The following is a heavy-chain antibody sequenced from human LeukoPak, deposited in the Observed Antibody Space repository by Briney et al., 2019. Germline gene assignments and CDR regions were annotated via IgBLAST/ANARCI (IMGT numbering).Heavy chain of an antibody. D-gene: IGHD3-10*01. V-gene: IGHV3-15*01. CDR3: STSGG. CDR2: INSKTDGETR. J-gene: IGHJ4*02. CDR1: GFTFSKAW. Sequence: PGGSLRLSCAASGFTFSKAWMTWVRQAPGKGLEWVGRINSKTDGETRDYAAPVKGRFTISRGDSKNTLYLQMNSLKTEDTAVYYCSTSGGWGQGTLVNVSA.